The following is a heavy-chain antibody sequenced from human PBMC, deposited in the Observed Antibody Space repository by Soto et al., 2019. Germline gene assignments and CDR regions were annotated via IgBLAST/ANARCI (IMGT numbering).Heavy chain of an antibody. J-gene: IGHJ4*02. D-gene: IGHD2-15*01. CDR3: AKTWALYCLDS. V-gene: IGHV3-23*01. CDR1: GFTFSAYA. CDR2: ISGSGDST. Sequence: PGGSLRLSCAASGFTFSAYAMNWVRQAPGKGLEWVSTISGSGDSTSYADSVKGRFTISRDNSKNMLYLQMNSLRADDTAVYYCAKTWALYCLDSWGQGTLVTVSS.